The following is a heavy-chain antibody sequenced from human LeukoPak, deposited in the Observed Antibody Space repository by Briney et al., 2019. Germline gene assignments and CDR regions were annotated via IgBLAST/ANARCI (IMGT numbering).Heavy chain of an antibody. Sequence: SVKVSCKASGGTFSSYAISWVRQAPGQGLEWMGGTIPIFGTANYAQKFQGRVTITADKSTSTAYMELSSLRSEDTAVYYCARAGGYCGRISCPYYFDYWGQGSLVAVSS. CDR1: GGTFSSYA. CDR2: TIPIFGTA. D-gene: IGHD2-15*01. CDR3: ARAGGYCGRISCPYYFDY. V-gene: IGHV1-69*06. J-gene: IGHJ4*02.